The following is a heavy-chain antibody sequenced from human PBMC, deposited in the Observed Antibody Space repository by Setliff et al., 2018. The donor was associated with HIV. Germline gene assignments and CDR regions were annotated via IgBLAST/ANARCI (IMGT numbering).Heavy chain of an antibody. CDR2: IYYSGST. CDR3: ARDSQWLLLRHYYYYYMDV. D-gene: IGHD3-22*01. V-gene: IGHV4-39*02. Sequence: SETLSLTCTVSGGSIRSSSSYWGWIRQPPGKGLEWIGIIYYSGSTYYKPSLKSRVTISVDTSKNQFSLKLNSVTAADTAVYYCARDSQWLLLRHYYYYYMDVWGKGTTVTVSS. CDR1: GGSIRSSSSY. J-gene: IGHJ6*03.